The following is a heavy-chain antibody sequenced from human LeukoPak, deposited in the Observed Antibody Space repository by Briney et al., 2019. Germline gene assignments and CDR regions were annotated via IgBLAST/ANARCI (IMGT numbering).Heavy chain of an antibody. J-gene: IGHJ4*02. V-gene: IGHV3-21*01. D-gene: IGHD3-22*01. Sequence: GGSLRLSCAASGFTFSSYRMNWVRQAPGKGLEWVSSISSSSSYIYYADSVKGRFTISRDNAKNSLYLQMNSLRAEDTALYYCATSYDSSGCDWGQGTLVTVSS. CDR3: ATSYDSSGCD. CDR2: ISSSSSYI. CDR1: GFTFSSYR.